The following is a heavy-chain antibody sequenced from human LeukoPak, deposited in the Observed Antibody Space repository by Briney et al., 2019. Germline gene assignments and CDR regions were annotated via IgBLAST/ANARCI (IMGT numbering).Heavy chain of an antibody. CDR1: GFTFSSYW. J-gene: IGHJ4*02. Sequence: GGSLRLSCAASGFTFSSYWMSWVRQAPGKGLEWVASIKQDGSEKYYVDSVKGRFTISRDNAKNSLYLQMNSLRAEDTAVYYCARHLSGITGYTYGRGIDYWGQGTLLTVSS. V-gene: IGHV3-7*01. D-gene: IGHD5-18*01. CDR2: IKQDGSEK. CDR3: ARHLSGITGYTYGRGIDY.